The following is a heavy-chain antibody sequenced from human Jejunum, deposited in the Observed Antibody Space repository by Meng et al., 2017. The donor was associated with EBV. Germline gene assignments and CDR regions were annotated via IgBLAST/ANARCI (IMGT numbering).Heavy chain of an antibody. CDR3: TTEENSND. Sequence: EVQLVESGGALVKPGGSCRLSCAASGFRLSNAWMTWVRQPPGKGLEWVGRIKTKSYGGAADYAAPVKGRFTISRDDSNNTVFLQMNSLKTEDSAVYYCTTEENSNDWGQGTLVTVVS. V-gene: IGHV3-15*02. CDR2: IKTKSYGGAA. J-gene: IGHJ4*02. CDR1: GFRLSNAW. D-gene: IGHD6-6*01.